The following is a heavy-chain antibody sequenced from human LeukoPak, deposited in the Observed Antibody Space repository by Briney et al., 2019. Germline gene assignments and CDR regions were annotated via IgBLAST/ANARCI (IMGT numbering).Heavy chain of an antibody. CDR1: GFTFDDYA. CDR2: ISWNSGSI. J-gene: IGHJ5*02. D-gene: IGHD6-25*01. CDR3: PKDRRGQRTINWFDP. Sequence: GGSLRLSCAASGFTFDDYAMHWVRQAPGKGLEWVSCISWNSGSIGYADSVKGRFTISRDNAKNSLYLQLNSLRAEDTALYYFPKDRRGQRTINWFDPWGQGTLVTVSS. V-gene: IGHV3-9*01.